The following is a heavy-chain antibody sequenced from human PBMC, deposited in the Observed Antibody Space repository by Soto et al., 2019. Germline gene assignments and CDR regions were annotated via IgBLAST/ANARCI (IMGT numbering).Heavy chain of an antibody. Sequence: QVQLVQSGAEVKKPGASVKVSCKASGYTFTNFGISWVRQAPGQGLEWMGWISAYNGNTNYAQKFQGRVTMTTETSTSTAYMEARSLRVDDTAVDYGARGGTPIDYWGQGTLVTVSS. D-gene: IGHD3-16*01. CDR3: ARGGTPIDY. V-gene: IGHV1-18*01. J-gene: IGHJ4*02. CDR1: GYTFTNFG. CDR2: ISAYNGNT.